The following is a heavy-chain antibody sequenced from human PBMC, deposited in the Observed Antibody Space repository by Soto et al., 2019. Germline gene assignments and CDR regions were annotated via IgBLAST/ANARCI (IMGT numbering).Heavy chain of an antibody. Sequence: GESLKISGKGSGYSFSTHWVGWVLQRPWKGLEWMGIIYPGDSDARYSPSFKGQVTISVDESTTTAFLQWSSLKASDTAMYFCARSQFDYVWGTSGYFDSWGQGTLVTVSS. D-gene: IGHD3-16*01. CDR2: IYPGDSDA. CDR1: GYSFSTHW. V-gene: IGHV5-51*01. CDR3: ARSQFDYVWGTSGYFDS. J-gene: IGHJ4*02.